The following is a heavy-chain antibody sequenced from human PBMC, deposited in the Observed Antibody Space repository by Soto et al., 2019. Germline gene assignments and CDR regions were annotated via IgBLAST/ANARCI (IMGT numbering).Heavy chain of an antibody. Sequence: QVQLVESGGGVVQPGRSLRLSCAASAFNFSSYVMHWVRQAPGKGLEWVAVIWYDGGNKYYANSVKGRFTISRDKSKNTLYLQMNSLRTEDTAVYYCARDGQWLPRDGLRSSYYFDYWGQGTLVTVSS. CDR1: AFNFSSYV. D-gene: IGHD6-19*01. CDR3: ARDGQWLPRDGLRSSYYFDY. J-gene: IGHJ4*02. V-gene: IGHV3-33*01. CDR2: IWYDGGNK.